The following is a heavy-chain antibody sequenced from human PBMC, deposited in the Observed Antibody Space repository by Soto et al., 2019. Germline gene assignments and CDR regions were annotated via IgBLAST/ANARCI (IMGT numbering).Heavy chain of an antibody. CDR2: ISSSSSYI. V-gene: IGHV3-21*01. D-gene: IGHD2-15*01. Sequence: GGSLRLSCAASGFTFSSYSMNWVRQAPGKGLEWVSSISSSSSYIYYADSVKGRFTISRDNAKNSLYLQMNSLRAEDTAVYYCLGLSSKYCSGGSCSEYFQHWGQGTLVTVSS. CDR1: GFTFSSYS. CDR3: LGLSSKYCSGGSCSEYFQH. J-gene: IGHJ1*01.